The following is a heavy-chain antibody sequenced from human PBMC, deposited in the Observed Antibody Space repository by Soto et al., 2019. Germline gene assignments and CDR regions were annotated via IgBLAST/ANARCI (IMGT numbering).Heavy chain of an antibody. CDR1: GDSISNDY. D-gene: IGHD3-16*02. CDR2: IYYSGST. Sequence: SETLSLTCTVSGDSISNDYWSWIRQPPGKGLEWIGYIYYSGSTNYNPSLKNRVTISVDPSKNQFSLKLSSVTPADTAVYYCARVDYDDVWGSYRYAVPGAFDYWGQGTLVTVSS. V-gene: IGHV4-59*01. CDR3: ARVDYDDVWGSYRYAVPGAFDY. J-gene: IGHJ4*02.